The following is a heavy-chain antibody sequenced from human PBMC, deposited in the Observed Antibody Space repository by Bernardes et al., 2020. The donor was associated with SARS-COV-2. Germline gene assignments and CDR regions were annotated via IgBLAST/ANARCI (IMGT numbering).Heavy chain of an antibody. CDR1: GFSLSTRGMY. V-gene: IGHV2-70*01. D-gene: IGHD3-10*01. J-gene: IGHJ5*02. CDR3: ALFYGSGSSNNWFDP. CDR2: TDWDDDK. Sequence: SGPTLVKPTQTLTLTCTFSGFSLSTRGMYVSWIRQPPGKALEWLALTDWDDDKYYSSSLKTRLTISKDTSKNQVVLTLTNIEAVDTATYYCALFYGSGSSNNWFDPWGQGIQVTVSS.